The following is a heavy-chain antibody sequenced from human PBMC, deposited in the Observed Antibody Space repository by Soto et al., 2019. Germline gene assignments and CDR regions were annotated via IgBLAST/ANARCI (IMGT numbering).Heavy chain of an antibody. D-gene: IGHD6-6*01. J-gene: IGHJ6*02. V-gene: IGHV1-69*13. CDR1: GGTFSSYA. CDR3: AGQLVIIYYYYGMDV. CDR2: IIPIFGTA. Sequence: ASVNASCKASGGTFSSYAISCARQAPGQGLEWMGGIIPIFGTANYAQKFQGRVTITADESTSTAYMELSSLRSEDTAVYYCAGQLVIIYYYYGMDVWGQGTTVTVSS.